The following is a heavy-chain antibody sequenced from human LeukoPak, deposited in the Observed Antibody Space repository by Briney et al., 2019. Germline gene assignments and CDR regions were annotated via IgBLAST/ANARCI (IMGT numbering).Heavy chain of an antibody. Sequence: ASVKVSCKASGYTFTGYYLHWVRQAPGQGLEWMGWINPNSGGTNYALYAQKFQGRVTMTRDTSISTAYMELSRLRSDDTAVYYCARVDGSPDYWGQGTLVTVSS. CDR1: GYTFTGYY. CDR2: INPNSGGT. V-gene: IGHV1-2*02. CDR3: ARVDGSPDY. D-gene: IGHD2-15*01. J-gene: IGHJ4*02.